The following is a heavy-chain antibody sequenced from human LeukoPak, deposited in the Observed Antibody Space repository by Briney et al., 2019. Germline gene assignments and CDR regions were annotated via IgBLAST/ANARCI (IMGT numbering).Heavy chain of an antibody. J-gene: IGHJ4*02. CDR2: ISGSGGST. V-gene: IGHV3-23*01. CDR1: GFTFSSYA. D-gene: IGHD5-18*01. CDR3: AKVPVGAMDPPGIDY. Sequence: PGGSLRLSCAASGFTFSSYAMSWVRQAPGKGLEWVSAISGSGGSTYYADSVKGRFTISRDNSKNTLYLQMNSLRAEDTAVYYCAKVPVGAMDPPGIDYWGQGTLVTVSS.